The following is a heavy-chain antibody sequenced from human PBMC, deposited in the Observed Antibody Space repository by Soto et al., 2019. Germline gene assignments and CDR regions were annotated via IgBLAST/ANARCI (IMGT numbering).Heavy chain of an antibody. J-gene: IGHJ6*02. CDR3: ARDYDLQTGNYDIPLYGLEV. D-gene: IGHD3-9*01. CDR2: INAANGNR. CDR1: GYTFINYA. V-gene: IGHV1-3*01. Sequence: QVQLVQSGAEVKKPGASVKISCKASGYTFINYAIHWVRQAPGQRLEWMGWINAANGNRRYSRKFQGILTITSDTSASSSYMELSSLGSEDTAVYSCARDYDLQTGNYDIPLYGLEVWGQGTTVTVSS.